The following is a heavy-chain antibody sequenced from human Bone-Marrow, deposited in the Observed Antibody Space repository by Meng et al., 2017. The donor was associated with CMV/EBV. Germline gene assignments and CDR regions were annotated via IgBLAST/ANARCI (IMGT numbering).Heavy chain of an antibody. J-gene: IGHJ4*02. CDR1: GFTFSSYG. Sequence: GESLKISCAASGFTFSSYGMHWVRQAPGKGLEWLAFIGYDGGDQFYSDSVKGRFIISRDNSKNTLYLELNSLRAEDTAVYYCASQYQVQSVWYFDYWGQGAVVTVSS. CDR2: IGYDGGDQ. V-gene: IGHV3-30*02. D-gene: IGHD2-2*01. CDR3: ASQYQVQSVWYFDY.